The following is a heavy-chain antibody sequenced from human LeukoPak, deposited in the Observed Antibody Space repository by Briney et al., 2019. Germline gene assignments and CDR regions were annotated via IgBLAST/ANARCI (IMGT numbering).Heavy chain of an antibody. Sequence: SETLSLTCTVSGGSISSYYWSWIRQPPGKGLEWIGYIYYSGSTNYNPSLKSRVTISVDTSKNQFSLKLNSVTAADTAVYYCVRDPSEVGALWGQGTLVTVSS. CDR3: VRDPSEVGAL. J-gene: IGHJ4*02. CDR2: IYYSGST. D-gene: IGHD1-26*01. V-gene: IGHV4-59*12. CDR1: GGSISSYY.